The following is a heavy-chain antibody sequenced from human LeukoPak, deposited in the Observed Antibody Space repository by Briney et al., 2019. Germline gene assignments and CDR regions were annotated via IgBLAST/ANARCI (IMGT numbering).Heavy chain of an antibody. D-gene: IGHD2/OR15-2a*01. CDR3: SAGYFARFAH. J-gene: IGHJ1*01. Sequence: PSETLSLTCVLSGASLSTSHGNCIRPVPGKGLDWVGSLYYTGKPDYNHYLTGRVTISLGTSENQVSLKLRSVSAADTGVYYCSAGYFARFAHWGEG. CDR1: GASLSTSH. CDR2: LYYTGKP. V-gene: IGHV4-59*01.